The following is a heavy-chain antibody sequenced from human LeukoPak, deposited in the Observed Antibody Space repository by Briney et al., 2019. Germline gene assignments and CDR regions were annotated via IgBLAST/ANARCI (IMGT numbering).Heavy chain of an antibody. CDR1: GFTFSSYA. CDR2: ISYDGSDK. CDR3: ARDPGQYYDFWSDGFDY. D-gene: IGHD3-3*01. Sequence: GGSLRLSCAASGFTFSSYAMHWFRQAPGKGLEWVAVISYDGSDKYYADSVKGRFTISRDNSKNTLYLQMNSLRAEDTAVYYCARDPGQYYDFWSDGFDYWGQGTLVTVSS. J-gene: IGHJ4*02. V-gene: IGHV3-30-3*01.